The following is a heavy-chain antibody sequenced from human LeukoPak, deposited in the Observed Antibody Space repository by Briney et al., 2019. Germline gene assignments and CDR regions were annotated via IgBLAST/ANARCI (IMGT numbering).Heavy chain of an antibody. CDR3: ARDQMWGTEVFDY. J-gene: IGHJ4*02. CDR1: GYTFTSYG. Sequence: GASVKVSCKASGYTFTSYGISWVRQAPGQGLEWMGWISAYNGNTNYAQKLQGRVTMTTDTSTSTAYTELRSLRSDDTAVYYCARDQMWGTEVFDYWGQGTLVTVSS. D-gene: IGHD1-26*01. V-gene: IGHV1-18*04. CDR2: ISAYNGNT.